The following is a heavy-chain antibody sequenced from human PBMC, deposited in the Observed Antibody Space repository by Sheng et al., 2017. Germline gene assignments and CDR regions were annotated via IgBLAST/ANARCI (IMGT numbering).Heavy chain of an antibody. Sequence: QVQLVQSGAEMKKPGASVRVSCQASGYTFATYDITWVRQAPGQGLEWMGWISTYNGHTNYAPNVQGRVIMTTDTSTRTAYMELRSLTSEDTAVYYCARTHVGYGDNSVYWGQGTLVTVAS. D-gene: IGHD5-18*01. CDR2: ISTYNGHT. CDR1: GYTFATYD. V-gene: IGHV1-18*01. CDR3: ARTHVGYGDNSVY. J-gene: IGHJ4*02.